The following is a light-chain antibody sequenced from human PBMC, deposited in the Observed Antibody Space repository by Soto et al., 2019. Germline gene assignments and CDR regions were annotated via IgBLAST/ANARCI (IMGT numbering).Light chain of an antibody. Sequence: QSALTQPASVSGSPGQSITISCTGTSSDVGSYNLVSWYQQHPGKAPKLMIYEVSKWPSGVSNRFSGSKSGNMASLTISGLQAEDEADYYCCSYAGSSTFLVVFGGGTKLTVL. CDR1: SSDVGSYNL. CDR3: CSYAGSSTFLVV. J-gene: IGLJ2*01. CDR2: EVS. V-gene: IGLV2-23*02.